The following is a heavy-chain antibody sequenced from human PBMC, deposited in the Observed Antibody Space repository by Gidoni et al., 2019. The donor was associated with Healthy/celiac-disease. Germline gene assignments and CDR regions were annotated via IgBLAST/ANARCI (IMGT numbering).Heavy chain of an antibody. V-gene: IGHV1-69*01. CDR2: IIPIFGTA. CDR1: GGTFSSHA. Sequence: QVQLVQSGAEVKKPGSSVKVSCKASGGTFSSHALSWVRPAPGQGLEWMGGIIPIFGTANYAQKFQGRVTITADESTSTAYMELSSLRSEDTAVYYCARDGCGGDCYSHYYGMDVWGQGTTVTVSS. J-gene: IGHJ6*02. CDR3: ARDGCGGDCYSHYYGMDV. D-gene: IGHD2-21*02.